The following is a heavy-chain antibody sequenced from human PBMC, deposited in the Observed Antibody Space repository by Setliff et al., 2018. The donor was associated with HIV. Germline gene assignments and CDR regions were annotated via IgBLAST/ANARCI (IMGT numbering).Heavy chain of an antibody. CDR2: IHYSGST. J-gene: IGHJ1*01. CDR1: GGFISSYY. Sequence: SETLSLTCTVSGGFISSYYWSWIRQPPGKGLEWIGYIHYSGSTSYNPSLKSRVTISVDTSKNQFSLKLTSVTAADTAVYYFARGPAREGGYWGSDSQGYFQHWGQGTLVTVSS. CDR3: ARGPAREGGYWGSDSQGYFQH. V-gene: IGHV4-59*01. D-gene: IGHD3-22*01.